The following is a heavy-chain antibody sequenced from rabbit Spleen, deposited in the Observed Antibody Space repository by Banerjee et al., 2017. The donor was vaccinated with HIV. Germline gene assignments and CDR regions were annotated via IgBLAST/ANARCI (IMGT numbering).Heavy chain of an antibody. CDR2: IDPVFGVA. Sequence: QLEESAGGLVQPGGSLKLSCKASGFTLSRYYMNWVRQAPGKGLEWIGYIDPVFGVAYYANWVNGRFSISRENAQNTVFLQMTSLTAADTATYFCARDLVAVIGWNFSLWGQGTLVTVS. CDR3: ARDLVAVIGWNFSL. D-gene: IGHD1-1*01. J-gene: IGHJ3*01. CDR1: GFTLSRYY. V-gene: IGHV1S7*01.